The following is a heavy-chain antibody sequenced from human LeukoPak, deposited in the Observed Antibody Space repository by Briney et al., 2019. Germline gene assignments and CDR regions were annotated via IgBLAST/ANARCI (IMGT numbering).Heavy chain of an antibody. CDR1: GGSFSGYY. D-gene: IGHD6-19*01. J-gene: IGHJ4*02. CDR3: ARVQWLVPGY. CDR2: INHSGST. Sequence: SETLSLTCAVYGGSFSGYYWSWIRQPPGKGLEWIGEINHSGSTNYNPSLKSRVTISVDTSKNQFSLKLSSVTAADTAVYDCARVQWLVPGYWGQGTLVTVSS. V-gene: IGHV4-34*01.